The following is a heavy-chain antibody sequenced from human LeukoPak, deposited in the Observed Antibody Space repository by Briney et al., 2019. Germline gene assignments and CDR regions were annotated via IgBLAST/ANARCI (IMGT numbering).Heavy chain of an antibody. D-gene: IGHD5-24*01. Sequence: PSETLSLTRTVSGGSISSGVYYWSWPRQHPGKGLEWVGYIYYSGSTYYNPSLKSRVTISVDTSKNQFSLKLSSVTAADTAVYYCARGVRWLQLSYFDYWGQGTLVTVSS. CDR2: IYYSGST. CDR3: ARGVRWLQLSYFDY. V-gene: IGHV4-31*03. CDR1: GGSISSGVYY. J-gene: IGHJ4*02.